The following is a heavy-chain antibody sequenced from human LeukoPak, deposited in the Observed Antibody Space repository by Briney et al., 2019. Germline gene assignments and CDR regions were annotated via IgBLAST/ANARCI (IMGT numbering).Heavy chain of an antibody. D-gene: IGHD1-14*01. J-gene: IGHJ4*02. Sequence: GGSLRLSCAASGFTFSDYYVGWIRQAPGKGLEWISYIDGSGTTIYSADSLKGRFTISRDNAKNSLYLQMNSLRADDTAVYYCARRTGHSYFDSWGQGTLVTVSS. CDR3: ARRTGHSYFDS. CDR1: GFTFSDYY. CDR2: IDGSGTTI. V-gene: IGHV3-11*01.